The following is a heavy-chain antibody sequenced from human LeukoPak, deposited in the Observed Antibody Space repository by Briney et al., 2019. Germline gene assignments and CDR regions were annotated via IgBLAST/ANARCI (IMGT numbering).Heavy chain of an antibody. Sequence: GASVKVSCKASGYTFTDYFIHCVRQAPGQGLEWMGWIDPNSGGTNSAQKFQGRVTLTRDTSIRTASMELRSLRSDDTALYYCATGGGDSYGFVDFRGQGTLVTVSS. D-gene: IGHD5-18*01. J-gene: IGHJ4*02. V-gene: IGHV1-2*02. CDR2: IDPNSGGT. CDR1: GYTFTDYF. CDR3: ATGGGDSYGFVDF.